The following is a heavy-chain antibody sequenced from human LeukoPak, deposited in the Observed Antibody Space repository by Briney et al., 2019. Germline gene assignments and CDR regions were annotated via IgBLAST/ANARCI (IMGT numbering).Heavy chain of an antibody. CDR2: ISSSGSTI. V-gene: IGHV3-48*03. J-gene: IGHJ6*02. D-gene: IGHD4-17*01. Sequence: GGSLRLSCAASGFTFSSYEMNWVRQAPGKGLEWVSYISSSGSTIYYADSVKGRFTISRDNAKNSLYLQMNSLRAEDTAVYYCARDYGPTYYYCYGMDVWGQGTTVTVSS. CDR1: GFTFSSYE. CDR3: ARDYGPTYYYCYGMDV.